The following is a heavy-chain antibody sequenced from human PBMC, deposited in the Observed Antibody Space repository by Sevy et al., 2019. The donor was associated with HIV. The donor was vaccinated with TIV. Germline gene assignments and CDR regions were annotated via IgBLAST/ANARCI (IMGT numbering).Heavy chain of an antibody. J-gene: IGHJ4*02. CDR3: AGDWIHGVFDY. D-gene: IGHD2-2*03. CDR2: IYYDGSNK. CDR1: GFTFRQYA. Sequence: GESLKISCAASGFTFRQYAMHWVRQPPGKGLEWVAYIYYDGSNKYYADSVKGRFTISRDNSKNTVFLQMNSLRAEDTAKCFCAGDWIHGVFDYWGQGTLVTVSS. V-gene: IGHV3-33*01.